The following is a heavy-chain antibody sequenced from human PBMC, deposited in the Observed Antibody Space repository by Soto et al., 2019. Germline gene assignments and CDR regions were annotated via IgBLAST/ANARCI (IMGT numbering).Heavy chain of an antibody. CDR2: IYYSGST. J-gene: IGHJ5*02. V-gene: IGHV4-59*01. CDR3: ARDLGYSSGWYGEWFDP. Sequence: SETLSLTCTVSGGSISSYYWSWIRQPPGKGLEWIGYIYYSGSTNYNPSLKSRVTISVDTSKNQFSLKLSSVTAADTAVYYCARDLGYSSGWYGEWFDPWGQGTLVTVSS. CDR1: GGSISSYY. D-gene: IGHD6-19*01.